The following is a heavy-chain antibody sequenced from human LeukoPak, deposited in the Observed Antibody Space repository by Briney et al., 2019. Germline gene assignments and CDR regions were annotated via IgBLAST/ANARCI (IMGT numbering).Heavy chain of an antibody. Sequence: SETLSLTCTASGGSISNHYWSWIRQPPGKGLEWIGNIYYSGRTNYNPSLRSRVTISVDTSKKQFSLKLNSVTAADTAVYYCARHSGAYDYWLGYWGQGTLVTVSS. CDR2: IYYSGRT. J-gene: IGHJ4*02. CDR1: GGSISNHY. CDR3: ARHSGAYDYWLGY. D-gene: IGHD5-12*01. V-gene: IGHV4-59*08.